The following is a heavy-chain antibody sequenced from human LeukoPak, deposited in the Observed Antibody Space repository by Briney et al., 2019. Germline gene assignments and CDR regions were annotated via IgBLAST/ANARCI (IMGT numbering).Heavy chain of an antibody. CDR3: ATTPGPMVRGVTPFDY. J-gene: IGHJ4*02. Sequence: GGSLRLSCAASGFTFSSYSMNWVRQAPGKGLEWVSSISSSSSYIYYADSVKGRFTISRDNAKNSLYLQMNSLSAEDTAMYFCATTPGPMVRGVTPFDYWGQGTLVTVSS. CDR2: ISSSSSYI. D-gene: IGHD3-10*01. CDR1: GFTFSSYS. V-gene: IGHV3-21*04.